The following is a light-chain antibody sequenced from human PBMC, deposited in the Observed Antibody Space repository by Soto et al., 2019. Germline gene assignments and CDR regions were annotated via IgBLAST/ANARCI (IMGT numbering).Light chain of an antibody. CDR2: DAS. Sequence: DIQRTQSPSTLSASVGDTVTITCRASQSISSWLAWYQQKPGKAPKLLIYDASSLESGVPSRFSGSGSGTEFTLTISSLQPDDFATYYCQQYNSYTWTFGQGTKVDI. V-gene: IGKV1-5*01. J-gene: IGKJ1*01. CDR1: QSISSW. CDR3: QQYNSYTWT.